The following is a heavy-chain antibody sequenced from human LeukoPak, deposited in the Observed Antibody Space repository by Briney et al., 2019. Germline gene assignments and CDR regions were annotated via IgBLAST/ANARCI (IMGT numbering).Heavy chain of an antibody. Sequence: GGSLRLSCAASGFTFSSYSMNWVRQAPGKGLEWVPSISSSSSYIYYANSVKGRFTISRDNAKNSLYLQMNSLRAEDTAVYYCARVVDHDYGDYYLDYWGQGTLVTVSS. CDR3: ARVVDHDYGDYYLDY. CDR1: GFTFSSYS. V-gene: IGHV3-21*01. D-gene: IGHD4-17*01. CDR2: ISSSSSYI. J-gene: IGHJ4*02.